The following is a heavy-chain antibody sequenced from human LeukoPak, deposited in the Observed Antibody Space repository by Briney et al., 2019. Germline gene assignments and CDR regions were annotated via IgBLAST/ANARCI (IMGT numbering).Heavy chain of an antibody. J-gene: IGHJ4*02. CDR3: AKRGQNTSSVYLDY. D-gene: IGHD6-6*01. Sequence: ASVKVSCKASGYTFTSYGISWVRQAPGQGLEWMGWISAYNGNTNYAQKLQGRVTMTTDTSTSTAYMELRSLRSDDTAVYYCAKRGQNTSSVYLDYWGQGTLVTVSS. CDR1: GYTFTSYG. CDR2: ISAYNGNT. V-gene: IGHV1-18*01.